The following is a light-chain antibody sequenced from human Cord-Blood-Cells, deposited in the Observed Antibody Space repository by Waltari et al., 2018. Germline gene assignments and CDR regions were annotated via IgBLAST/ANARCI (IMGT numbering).Light chain of an antibody. Sequence: DIQMTQSPSSLSASVGDRVTITCRASQSSSSYLNWYQQKPGKDPKLLIYAASSLQSGVPSRFSGSGSGTDFTLTISSLQPEDFATYYCQQSYSTLTFGGGTKVEIK. CDR2: AAS. CDR3: QQSYSTLT. J-gene: IGKJ4*01. V-gene: IGKV1-39*01. CDR1: QSSSSY.